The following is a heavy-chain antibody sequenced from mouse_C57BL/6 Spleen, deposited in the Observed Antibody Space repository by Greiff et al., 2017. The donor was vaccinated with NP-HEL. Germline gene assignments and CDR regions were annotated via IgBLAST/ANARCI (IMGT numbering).Heavy chain of an antibody. D-gene: IGHD2-1*01. J-gene: IGHJ4*01. Sequence: QVQLQQSGAELARPGASVKLSCKASGYTFTSYGISWVKQRTGQGLEWIGEIYPRSGNTYYNEKFKGKATLTADKSSSTAYMELRSLTSEDSAVYFCARRGYGNYEGVDYAMDYWGQGTSVTVSS. CDR1: GYTFTSYG. CDR2: IYPRSGNT. V-gene: IGHV1-81*01. CDR3: ARRGYGNYEGVDYAMDY.